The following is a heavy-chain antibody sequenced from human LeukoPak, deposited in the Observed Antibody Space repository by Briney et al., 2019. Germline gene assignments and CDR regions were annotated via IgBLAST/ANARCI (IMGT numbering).Heavy chain of an antibody. Sequence: SETLSLTCTVSGGSISSYYWSWIRQPPGKGLEWIGYIYYSGSTNYNPSLKSRVTISVGTSKNQFSLKLSSVTAADTAVYYCARYCRTGYCHGAFDIWGQGTMVTVSS. CDR1: GGSISSYY. CDR3: ARYCRTGYCHGAFDI. CDR2: IYYSGST. V-gene: IGHV4-59*01. D-gene: IGHD3/OR15-3a*01. J-gene: IGHJ3*02.